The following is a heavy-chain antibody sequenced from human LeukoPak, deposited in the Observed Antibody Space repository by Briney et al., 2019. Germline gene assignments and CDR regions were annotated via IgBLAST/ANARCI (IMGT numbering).Heavy chain of an antibody. Sequence: PGGSLRLSCAASGFTFSDYYMSWIRQAPGKGLEWVSYIRTTGVVLYYADSVKGRFTISRDNAQNSLYLQMDTLRAEDTAVYYCARDMTPVKPDFVHDPYAMDVWGQGTTVTVSS. D-gene: IGHD4-17*01. J-gene: IGHJ6*02. CDR2: IRTTGVVL. CDR1: GFTFSDYY. V-gene: IGHV3-11*01. CDR3: ARDMTPVKPDFVHDPYAMDV.